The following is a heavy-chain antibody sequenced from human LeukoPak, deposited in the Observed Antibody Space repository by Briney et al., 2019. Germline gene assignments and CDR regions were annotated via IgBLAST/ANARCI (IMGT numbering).Heavy chain of an antibody. D-gene: IGHD1-1*01. J-gene: IGHJ4*02. CDR2: ISTRNGNT. V-gene: IGHV1-18*01. Sequence: ASVKVSCEASGYTFTNYAISCVRQAPGQGPEWVGWISTRNGNTNYAEKFQGRVTLTTDTSTSTAYLELWSLTSDDSAVYYCARDPTNWTFVRFDYCGQGTLLTVSS. CDR1: GYTFTNYA. CDR3: ARDPTNWTFVRFDY.